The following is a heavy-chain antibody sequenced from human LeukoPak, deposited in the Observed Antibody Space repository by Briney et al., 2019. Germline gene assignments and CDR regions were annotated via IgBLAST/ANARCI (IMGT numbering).Heavy chain of an antibody. CDR2: INPNSGGT. CDR1: GYTFTGYY. J-gene: IGHJ4*02. Sequence: ASVKVSCKASGYTFTGYYMHWVRQAPGQGLEWMGWINPNSGGTNYAQKFQGRVTMTRDTSISTAYMELSRLRSDDTAVYYCARVRRGDIDYYDSSGPDGAFDYWGQGTLVTVSS. CDR3: ARVRRGDIDYYDSSGPDGAFDY. V-gene: IGHV1-2*02. D-gene: IGHD3-22*01.